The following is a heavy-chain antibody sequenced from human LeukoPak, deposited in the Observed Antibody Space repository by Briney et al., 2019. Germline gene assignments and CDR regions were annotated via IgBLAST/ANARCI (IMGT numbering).Heavy chain of an antibody. Sequence: GGSLRLSCAASGFTFNSYSMNWVRQAPGKGLEWVSYISSSSSTIYYADSVKGRFTISRDNAKNSLYLQMNSLRDEDTAVYYCASEPGITTTGTLAGDYWGQGTQVTVSS. CDR1: GFTFNSYS. CDR2: ISSSSSTI. J-gene: IGHJ4*02. V-gene: IGHV3-48*02. CDR3: ASEPGITTTGTLAGDY. D-gene: IGHD6-13*01.